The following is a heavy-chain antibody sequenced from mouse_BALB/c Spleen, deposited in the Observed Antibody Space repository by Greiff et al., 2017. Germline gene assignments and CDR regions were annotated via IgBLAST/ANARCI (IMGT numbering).Heavy chain of an antibody. V-gene: IGHV1S29*02. D-gene: IGHD2-1*01. CDR3: ARSPADYGNYGPYAMDY. Sequence: VQLQQSGPELVKPGASVKISCKASGYTFTDYNMHWVKQSHGKSLEWIGYIYPYNGGTGYNQKFKSKATLTVDNSSSTAYMELRSLTSEDSAVYYCARSPADYGNYGPYAMDYWGQGTSVTVSA. J-gene: IGHJ4*01. CDR2: IYPYNGGT. CDR1: GYTFTDYN.